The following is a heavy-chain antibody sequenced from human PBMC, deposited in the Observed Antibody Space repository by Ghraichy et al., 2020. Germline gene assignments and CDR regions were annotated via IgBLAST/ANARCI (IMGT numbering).Heavy chain of an antibody. CDR3: AKDYDFWSGQTPNWFDP. CDR1: GFTFSSYA. J-gene: IGHJ5*02. CDR2: ISGSGGST. D-gene: IGHD3-3*01. V-gene: IGHV3-23*01. Sequence: GESLNISCAASGFTFSSYAMSWVRQAPGKGLEWVSAISGSGGSTYYADSVKGRFTISRDNSKNTLYLQMNSLRAEDTAVYYCAKDYDFWSGQTPNWFDPWGQGTLVTVSS.